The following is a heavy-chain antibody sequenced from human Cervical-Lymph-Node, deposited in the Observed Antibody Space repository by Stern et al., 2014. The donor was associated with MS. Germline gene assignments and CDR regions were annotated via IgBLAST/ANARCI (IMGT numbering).Heavy chain of an antibody. CDR3: ARDGRHANNFGLDV. J-gene: IGHJ6*02. Sequence: VQLGESGAEVKKPGSSVKVSCKASGGTFNVYAINWLRQAPGQGLEWMGGIIPVMGIANYAQNFQGRVTITADASTRTSSMQLSSLRSDDTAVYYCARDGRHANNFGLDVWGQGTTVTVSS. V-gene: IGHV1-69*01. CDR1: GGTFNVYA. CDR2: IIPVMGIA.